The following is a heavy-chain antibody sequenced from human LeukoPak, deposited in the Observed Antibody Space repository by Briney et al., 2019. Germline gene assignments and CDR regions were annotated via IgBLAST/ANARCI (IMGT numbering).Heavy chain of an antibody. CDR3: VRLPYYYDTSGHYAAFDI. V-gene: IGHV4-4*07. Sequence: SETLSLTCTVSGGSLSRYLWSWIRQPAGKGLEWIGRIYTSGSTNYNPSLKSRVTMSVDTSKNQFSLKLSSVTAADTAVYYCVRLPYYYDTSGHYAAFDIWGQGTMVTVSS. CDR2: IYTSGST. D-gene: IGHD3-22*01. J-gene: IGHJ3*02. CDR1: GGSLSRYL.